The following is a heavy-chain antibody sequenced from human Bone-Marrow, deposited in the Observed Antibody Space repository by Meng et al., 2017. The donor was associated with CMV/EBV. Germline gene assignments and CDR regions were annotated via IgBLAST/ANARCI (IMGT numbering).Heavy chain of an antibody. D-gene: IGHD6-13*01. CDR3: ARDGAAAGPGYFDY. CDR2: ISGSGDST. J-gene: IGHJ4*02. Sequence: GESLKISCAASGFTFSTYAVSWVRQAPGKGLEWVSSISGSGDSTYYADSVKGRFTISRDNSKNTLYLQMNSLRAEDTAVYYCARDGAAAGPGYFDYWGQGTLVTVSS. V-gene: IGHV3-23*01. CDR1: GFTFSTYA.